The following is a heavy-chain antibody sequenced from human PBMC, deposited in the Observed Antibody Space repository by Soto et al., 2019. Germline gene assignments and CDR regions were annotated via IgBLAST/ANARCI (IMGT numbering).Heavy chain of an antibody. CDR1: GGSISSGGYS. CDR3: ARGRAVTLYYFDY. V-gene: IGHV4-30-2*01. D-gene: IGHD4-17*01. Sequence: PSETLSLTCAVSGGSISSGGYSWSWIRQPPGKGLEWIGYIYHSGSTYYNPSLKSRVTISVDRSKNQFSLKLSSVTAADTAVYYCARGRAVTLYYFDYWGRGTLVTVSS. J-gene: IGHJ4*02. CDR2: IYHSGST.